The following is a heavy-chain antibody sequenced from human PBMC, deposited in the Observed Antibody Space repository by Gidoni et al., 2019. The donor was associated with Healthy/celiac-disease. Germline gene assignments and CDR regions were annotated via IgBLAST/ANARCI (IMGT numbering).Heavy chain of an antibody. D-gene: IGHD5-18*01. CDR1: GFPFSSYA. CDR3: AMGQDSYGPFDY. Sequence: EVQLLESGGGLVQPGGSLTLSCAASGFPFSSYAMSWVRQAPGKGLEWVAAISGSGGSTYYADSVKGRFTISRDNSKNTLYLQMNSLRAEDTAVYYCAMGQDSYGPFDYWGQGTLVTVSS. V-gene: IGHV3-23*01. CDR2: ISGSGGST. J-gene: IGHJ4*02.